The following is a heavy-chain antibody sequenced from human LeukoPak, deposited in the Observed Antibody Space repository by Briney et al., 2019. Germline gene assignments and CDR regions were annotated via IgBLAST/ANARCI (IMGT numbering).Heavy chain of an antibody. CDR1: GFTFSNAW. CDR2: IRRITDGGTT. J-gene: IGHJ3*02. D-gene: IGHD1-14*01. Sequence: GGSLRLSCAASGFTFSNAWMNWVRQAPRKVLEWVGRIRRITDGGTTDYAAPVKGRFTISRDDSKNTLYLQMNSLKTEDAGVYYCATAVSRYTLTWGGFDIWGQGTRVTVSS. CDR3: ATAVSRYTLTWGGFDI. V-gene: IGHV3-15*01.